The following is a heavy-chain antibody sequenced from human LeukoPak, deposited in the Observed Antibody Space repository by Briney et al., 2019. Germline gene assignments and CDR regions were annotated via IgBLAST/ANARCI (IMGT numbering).Heavy chain of an antibody. D-gene: IGHD1-26*01. CDR2: IIPIFGTA. Sequence: SVKVSCKASGGTFSSYAISWVRQAPGRGLEWMGGIIPIFGTANYAQKFQGRVTITADESTSTAYMELSSLRSEDTAVYYCARADRSGSYKFDYWGQGTLVTVSS. CDR3: ARADRSGSYKFDY. V-gene: IGHV1-69*13. J-gene: IGHJ4*02. CDR1: GGTFSSYA.